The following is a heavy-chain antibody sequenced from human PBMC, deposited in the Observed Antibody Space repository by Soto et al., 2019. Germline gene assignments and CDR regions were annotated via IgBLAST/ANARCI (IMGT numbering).Heavy chain of an antibody. Sequence: SETLSLTCTVSGGPVRSSTYYWGWIRQSPGKGLEWIGSIYYSGSTHNNPSLKSRVTMSVDTYTNQFSLKLMSVTAADTAIYYCTRHEGGAAADRPLDYWGQGTLVTVSS. J-gene: IGHJ4*02. CDR3: TRHEGGAAADRPLDY. V-gene: IGHV4-39*01. D-gene: IGHD6-13*01. CDR1: GGPVRSSTYY. CDR2: IYYSGST.